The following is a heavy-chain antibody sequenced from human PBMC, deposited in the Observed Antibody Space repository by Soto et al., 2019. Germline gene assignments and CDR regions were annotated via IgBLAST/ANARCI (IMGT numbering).Heavy chain of an antibody. CDR1: GFTFSRYA. V-gene: IGHV3-23*01. J-gene: IGHJ6*02. CDR2: ISVSGDNT. D-gene: IGHD3-10*01. CDR3: AKDGKMRTKVWFPAGYGMDV. Sequence: GGSLRLSCAASGFTFSRYAMNWVRQAPGRELQWISGISVSGDNTSYVESVRGRFTVYRDNSKNTLYLQMNNLRAEDTALYYCAKDGKMRTKVWFPAGYGMDVWGQGTTVTVSS.